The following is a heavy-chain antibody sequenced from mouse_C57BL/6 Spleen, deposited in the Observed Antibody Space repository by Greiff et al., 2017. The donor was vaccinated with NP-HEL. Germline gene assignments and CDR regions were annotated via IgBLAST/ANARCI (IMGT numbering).Heavy chain of an antibody. V-gene: IGHV5-4*01. CDR2: ISDGGSYT. J-gene: IGHJ1*03. CDR1: GFTFSSYA. D-gene: IGHD2-3*01. Sequence: EVQGVESGGGLVKPGGSLKLSCAASGFTFSSYAMSWVRQTPEKRLEWVATISDGGSYTYYPDNVKGRFTISRDNAKNNLYLQMSHLKSEDTAMYYCARDYDGYLPRYFDVWGTGTTVTVSS. CDR3: ARDYDGYLPRYFDV.